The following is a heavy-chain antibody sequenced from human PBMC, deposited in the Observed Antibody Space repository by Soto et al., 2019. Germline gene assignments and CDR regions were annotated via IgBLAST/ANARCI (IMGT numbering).Heavy chain of an antibody. V-gene: IGHV4-31*03. CDR3: AKGGTSSQWFAP. J-gene: IGHJ5*02. Sequence: PSETLSLTCTVPVGSISSPAHFWSWIRLHPEKGLEWIGYISYIGDTNYSPSLSSRITISADTSKSQFSLNLSSVTAADTAIYYCAKGGTSSQWFAPWGQGTLVTVSS. CDR1: VGSISSPAHF. CDR2: ISYIGDT. D-gene: IGHD2-2*01.